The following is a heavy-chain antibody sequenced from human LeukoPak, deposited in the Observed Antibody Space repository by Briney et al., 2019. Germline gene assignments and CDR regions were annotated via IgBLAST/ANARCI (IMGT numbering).Heavy chain of an antibody. Sequence: GGSLRLSCAASGFIFSSYEMNWVRQAPGKGLEWVSGISSASGSIYYADSVKGRFTISRDNAEDSLYLQMNSLGAEDTAVYYCGRGYYDSSGHHAIDHWGQGTLVTVSS. CDR3: GRGYYDSSGHHAIDH. V-gene: IGHV3-21*01. CDR1: GFIFSSYE. D-gene: IGHD3-22*01. CDR2: ISSASGSI. J-gene: IGHJ4*02.